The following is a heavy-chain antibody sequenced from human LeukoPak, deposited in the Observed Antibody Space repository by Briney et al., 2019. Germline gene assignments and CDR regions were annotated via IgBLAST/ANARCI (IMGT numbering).Heavy chain of an antibody. D-gene: IGHD2-2*01. J-gene: IGHJ4*02. CDR3: ARHGRVYCSSTTCHGIDY. CDR1: GGSISSYY. Sequence: SETLSLTCTVSGGSISSYYWSWIRQPPGKGLEWIGYIYYSGSTNYNPSLKSRVTISVDTSKNQFSLRLSSVTAADTAVYYCARHGRVYCSSTTCHGIDYWGQGALVTVSS. V-gene: IGHV4-59*08. CDR2: IYYSGST.